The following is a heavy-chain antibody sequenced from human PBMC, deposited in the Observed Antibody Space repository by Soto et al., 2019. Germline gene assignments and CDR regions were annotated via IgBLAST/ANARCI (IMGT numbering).Heavy chain of an antibody. V-gene: IGHV3-33*01. J-gene: IGHJ4*02. D-gene: IGHD4-17*01. CDR1: GFTFSNYG. CDR3: AREDYGDSHDY. CDR2: IWYDGSNK. Sequence: QVQLVESGGGVVQPGRSLRLSCAASGFTFSNYGMHWVRQAPGKGLEWVAVIWYDGSNKYYADSVKGRFTISRDNSKNTLYLQMNSLRAEDRAVYYCAREDYGDSHDYWGQGTLVTVSS.